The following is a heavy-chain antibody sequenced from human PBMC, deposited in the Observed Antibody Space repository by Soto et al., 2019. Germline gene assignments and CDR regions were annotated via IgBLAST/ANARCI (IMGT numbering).Heavy chain of an antibody. J-gene: IGHJ6*03. Sequence: ASETLSLTCTVSGGSISSYYWSWIRQPPGKGLEGIGYIYYSGSTNYNPSLKSRVTISVDTSKNQFSLKLSSVTAADTAVYYCARSYRRYCSGGSCYSYYYYYMDVWGKGTTVTVSS. CDR1: GGSISSYY. D-gene: IGHD2-15*01. CDR3: ARSYRRYCSGGSCYSYYYYYMDV. V-gene: IGHV4-59*01. CDR2: IYYSGST.